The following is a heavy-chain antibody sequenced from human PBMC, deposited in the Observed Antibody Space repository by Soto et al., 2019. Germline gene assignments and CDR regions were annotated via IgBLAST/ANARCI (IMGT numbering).Heavy chain of an antibody. CDR1: GYTFTSYG. Sequence: ASVKVSCKASGYTFTSYGISWVRQAPGQGLEWMGWISAYNGNTNYAQKLQGRVTMTTDTSTSTAYMELRSLRSDDTAVYYCARDGTQLGVVIIQDWFDPWGQGTLVTVSS. D-gene: IGHD3-3*01. CDR3: ARDGTQLGVVIIQDWFDP. V-gene: IGHV1-18*01. J-gene: IGHJ5*02. CDR2: ISAYNGNT.